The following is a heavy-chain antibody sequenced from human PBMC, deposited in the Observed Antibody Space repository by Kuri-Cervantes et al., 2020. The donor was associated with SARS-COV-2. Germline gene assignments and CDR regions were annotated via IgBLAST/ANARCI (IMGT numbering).Heavy chain of an antibody. J-gene: IGHJ5*02. Sequence: SVKVSCKASGGTFSSYAISWVRQAPGQGLEWMGGIIPIFGTANYAQKFQGRVTITADESTSTAYMGLSSLRSEDTAVYYCATGDQLLVGWFDPWGQGTLVTVSS. D-gene: IGHD2-2*01. CDR3: ATGDQLLVGWFDP. CDR1: GGTFSSYA. CDR2: IIPIFGTA. V-gene: IGHV1-69*13.